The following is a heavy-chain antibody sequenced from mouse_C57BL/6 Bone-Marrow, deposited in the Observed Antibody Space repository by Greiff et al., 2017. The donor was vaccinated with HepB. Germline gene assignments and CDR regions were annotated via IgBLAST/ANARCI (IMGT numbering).Heavy chain of an antibody. CDR1: GYTFTSYW. V-gene: IGHV1-55*01. J-gene: IGHJ1*03. D-gene: IGHD2-2*01. CDR2: IYPGSGST. Sequence: QVQLQQPGAELVKPGASVKMSCQASGYTFTSYWITWVKQRPGQGLEWIGDIYPGSGSTNYNEKFKSKATLTVDTSSSTAYMQLSSLTSEDSAVYYCARGGYGYGKYFDVWGTGTTVTVSS. CDR3: ARGGYGYGKYFDV.